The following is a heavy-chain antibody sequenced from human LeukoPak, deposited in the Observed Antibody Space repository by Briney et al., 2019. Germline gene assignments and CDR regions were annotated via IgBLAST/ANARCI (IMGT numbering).Heavy chain of an antibody. Sequence: GASVKVSCKASGYTFTSYGISWVRQAPGQGLEWMGWISAYNGNTNYAQKLQGRVTMTTDTSTSTAYMELRSLRSDDTAVYYCARDAYCSSTSCYATVNYYYYGMDVWGQGTTVTVSS. J-gene: IGHJ6*02. CDR1: GYTFTSYG. CDR2: ISAYNGNT. D-gene: IGHD2-2*01. CDR3: ARDAYCSSTSCYATVNYYYYGMDV. V-gene: IGHV1-18*01.